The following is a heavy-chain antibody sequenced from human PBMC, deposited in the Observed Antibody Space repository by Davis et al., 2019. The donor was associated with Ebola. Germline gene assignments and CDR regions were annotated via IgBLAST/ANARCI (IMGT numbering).Heavy chain of an antibody. D-gene: IGHD1-26*01. J-gene: IGHJ4*02. CDR2: ISWNSGSI. Sequence: SLKISCAASGFTFDDYAMHWVRQAPGKGLEWVSGISWNSGSIGYADSVKGRFTISRDNAKNSLYLQMNSLRAEDTAVYYCARDVADNGIDYWGQGTLVTVSS. V-gene: IGHV3-9*01. CDR1: GFTFDDYA. CDR3: ARDVADNGIDY.